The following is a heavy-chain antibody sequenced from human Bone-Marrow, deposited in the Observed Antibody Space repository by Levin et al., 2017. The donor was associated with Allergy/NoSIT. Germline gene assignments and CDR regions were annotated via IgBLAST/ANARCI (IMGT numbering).Heavy chain of an antibody. V-gene: IGHV1-2*02. CDR2: IGSNSGGA. J-gene: IGHJ4*02. CDR3: ARDSGAGKSYPGIDY. Sequence: VASVKVSCKASGSTLNGYYVHWVRQAPGHGLEWMGWIGSNSGGATYTQQFQGRVSMTRDMSINTVFMELKRLTSDDTAVYYCARDSGAGKSYPGIDYWGQGTLVSVSA. D-gene: IGHD1-14*01. CDR1: GSTLNGYY.